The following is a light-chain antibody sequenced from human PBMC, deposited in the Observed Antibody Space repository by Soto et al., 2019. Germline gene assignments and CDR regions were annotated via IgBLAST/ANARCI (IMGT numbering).Light chain of an antibody. Sequence: QSALTQPASVSASPGQSITISCTGPSTDVGAYNYVSWYQQHPGKAPKLIIYEVSNRPSGVSNRFSGSKSGNTASLTISGLQAEDEADYYCSSSTPSSNVFGTGTKVT. V-gene: IGLV2-14*01. CDR1: STDVGAYNY. CDR2: EVS. J-gene: IGLJ1*01. CDR3: SSSTPSSNV.